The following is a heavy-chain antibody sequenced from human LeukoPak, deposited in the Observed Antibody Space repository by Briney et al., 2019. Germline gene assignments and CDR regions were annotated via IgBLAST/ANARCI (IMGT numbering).Heavy chain of an antibody. CDR1: GFTFSNYA. Sequence: PGGSLRLSCAASGFTFSNYAMSWVRQAPGKGLEWVAKMNEYGSEIFYVDSVKGRFTISRDNGKNSLYLQMNRLRAEDTAVYYCARPRGCGSSRCNNFDYWGQGTLVTVSS. CDR3: ARPRGCGSSRCNNFDY. D-gene: IGHD2-2*01. CDR2: MNEYGSEI. V-gene: IGHV3-7*01. J-gene: IGHJ4*02.